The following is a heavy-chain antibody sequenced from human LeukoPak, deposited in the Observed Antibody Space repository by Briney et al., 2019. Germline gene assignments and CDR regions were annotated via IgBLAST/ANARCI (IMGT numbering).Heavy chain of an antibody. CDR3: VRDSRVSGDY. V-gene: IGHV1-2*06. J-gene: IGHJ4*02. CDR2: IDPKSGGT. CDR1: GYTFTGYY. Sequence: GASVKVSCKTSGYTFTGYYMHWVRQAPGQGLEWMGRIDPKSGGTKYAERFQGRVTATSDTSINTAYMELSRLTSDDTAVYYCVRDSRVSGDYWGQGTLVTVSS. D-gene: IGHD2/OR15-2a*01.